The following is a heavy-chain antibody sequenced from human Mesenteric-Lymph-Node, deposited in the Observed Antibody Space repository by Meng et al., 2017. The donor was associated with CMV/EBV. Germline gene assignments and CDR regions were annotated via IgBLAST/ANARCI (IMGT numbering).Heavy chain of an antibody. V-gene: IGHV3-23*01. CDR2: ISGSGGST. D-gene: IGHD5-18*01. Sequence: GESLKISCAASGFTFSSYAMSWVRQAPGKGLEWVSAISGSGGSTYYADSVKGRFTISRDNSKNTLYLQMNSLRAEDTAIYFCAKDGYSYGYYFDSWGQGTLVTVSS. CDR3: AKDGYSYGYYFDS. CDR1: GFTFSSYA. J-gene: IGHJ4*02.